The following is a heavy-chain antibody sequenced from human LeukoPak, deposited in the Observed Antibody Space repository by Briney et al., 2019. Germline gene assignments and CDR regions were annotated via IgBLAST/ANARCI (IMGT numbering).Heavy chain of an antibody. V-gene: IGHV3-21*06. Sequence: GGSLRLSCAASGFTFRSYSMNWVRQAPGKGLEWVSSISSSSRYIYYADSMKGRFTISRDNSKNSLYLQMNSLRAEDTAVYYCARVPGEMATHYYYYYMDVWGKGTTVTVSS. CDR1: GFTFRSYS. J-gene: IGHJ6*03. D-gene: IGHD5-24*01. CDR2: ISSSSRYI. CDR3: ARVPGEMATHYYYYYMDV.